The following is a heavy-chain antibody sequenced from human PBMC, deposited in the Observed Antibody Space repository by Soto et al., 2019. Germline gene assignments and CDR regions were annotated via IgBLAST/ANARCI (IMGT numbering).Heavy chain of an antibody. Sequence: QVQLVQSGAEVKKPGSSVKVSCKASGGTFRSYAISWVRQAPGQGLEWMGGIIPIFGTANYAQKFQGRVTITADESTSTAYMELSSLRSEDTAVYYCARMGIIARYYYYGMDVWGQGTTVTVSS. V-gene: IGHV1-69*01. J-gene: IGHJ6*02. CDR2: IIPIFGTA. CDR3: ARMGIIARYYYYGMDV. CDR1: GGTFRSYA. D-gene: IGHD3-3*01.